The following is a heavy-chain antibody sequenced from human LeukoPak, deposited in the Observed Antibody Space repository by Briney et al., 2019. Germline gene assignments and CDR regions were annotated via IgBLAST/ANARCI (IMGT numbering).Heavy chain of an antibody. J-gene: IGHJ4*02. Sequence: GRSLRLSCAASGFTFSSYGMHWVRQAPGKGLEWVSSISSSSSYIYYADSVKGRFTISRDNAKNSLYLQMNSLRAEDTAVYYCARVDTIFGVVIPTFDYWGQGTLVTVSS. CDR1: GFTFSSYG. CDR3: ARVDTIFGVVIPTFDY. D-gene: IGHD3-3*01. V-gene: IGHV3-21*01. CDR2: ISSSSSYI.